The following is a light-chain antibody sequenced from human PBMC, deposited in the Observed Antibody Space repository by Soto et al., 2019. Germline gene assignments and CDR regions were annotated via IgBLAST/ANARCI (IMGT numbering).Light chain of an antibody. J-gene: IGKJ4*01. CDR3: KQYNSYTLT. Sequence: DIQMTQSPSTLSASVGDRVTMTCRASQSISIWLAWYQQKPGKAPKLLIYKASSLESGVPSRFSGSGSGKEFTITISSLQSDDFATYYCKQYNSYTLTFGGGTKVEIK. V-gene: IGKV1-5*03. CDR1: QSISIW. CDR2: KAS.